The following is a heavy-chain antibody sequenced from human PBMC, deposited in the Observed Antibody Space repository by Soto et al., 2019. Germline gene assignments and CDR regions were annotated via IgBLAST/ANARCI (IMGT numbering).Heavy chain of an antibody. CDR1: GYTCISYG. CDR3: ARRPPFSYGNYVTYYFDS. CDR2: VSPDSGNT. V-gene: IGHV1-18*01. D-gene: IGHD3-16*01. Sequence: QVQLVQAGAEVKKPGASVKVSCKASGYTCISYGISWVRQAPVQGLEWMGWVSPDSGNTNYAQKLQGRVTMTTDAATSTAYMELRSLKSDDTAMYYCARRPPFSYGNYVTYYFDSWGQGTLVTVSS. J-gene: IGHJ4*02.